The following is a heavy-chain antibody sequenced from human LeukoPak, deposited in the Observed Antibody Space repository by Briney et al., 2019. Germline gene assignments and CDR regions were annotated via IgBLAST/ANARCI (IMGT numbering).Heavy chain of an antibody. Sequence: PSETLSLTCTVSGGSFEHYFWSWIRQPPGKGLEFIGYVYYTGSTDYSPSLKSRLTISADTSKNQFSLKLRSVTAADTAVNYCASHRRSHGAEYWGQGTLVTVSS. V-gene: IGHV4-59*01. CDR2: VYYTGST. J-gene: IGHJ4*02. CDR1: GGSFEHYF. CDR3: ASHRRSHGAEY. D-gene: IGHD5-18*01.